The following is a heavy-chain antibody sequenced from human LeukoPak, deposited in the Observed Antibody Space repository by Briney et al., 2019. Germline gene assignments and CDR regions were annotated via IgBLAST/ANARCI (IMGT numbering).Heavy chain of an antibody. CDR2: IYPGDSDT. J-gene: IGHJ4*02. D-gene: IGHD3-10*01. CDR3: TLRGDSNYYDY. Sequence: GESLKISCKASGYNFANYWIAWVRLMPGKGLEWMGTIYPGDSDTRYRPSFQGQVTISADKSITTAYLQWSTLKASDTAMYYCTLRGDSNYYDYWGQRTLVTVSS. CDR1: GYNFANYW. V-gene: IGHV5-51*01.